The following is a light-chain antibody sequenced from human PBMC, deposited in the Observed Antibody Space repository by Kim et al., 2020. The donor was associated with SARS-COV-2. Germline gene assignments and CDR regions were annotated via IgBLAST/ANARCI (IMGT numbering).Light chain of an antibody. CDR3: SSYTSSNTYV. Sequence: QSALTQPASVSGSPGQSITVSCSGTSSDVGGYNYVSWYQQHPGKAPRLIIYDVNKRPSGVSNRFSGSKSGNTASLTISGLQAEDAADYYCSSYTSSNTYVFGTGTKVTVL. V-gene: IGLV2-14*01. CDR2: DVN. CDR1: SSDVGGYNY. J-gene: IGLJ1*01.